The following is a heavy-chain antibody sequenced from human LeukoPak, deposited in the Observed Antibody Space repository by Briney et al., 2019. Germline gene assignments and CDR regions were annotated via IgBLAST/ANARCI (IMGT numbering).Heavy chain of an antibody. CDR2: IYTSGST. Sequence: SETLSLTCTVSGGSISSYYWSWIRQPAGKGLEWIGRIYTSGSTNYNPSLKSRVTMSVDTSKNQFSLKLSSVTAADTAVYYCAREISRYHWKYEDYMDVWGKGTTVTVSS. V-gene: IGHV4-4*07. CDR1: GGSISSYY. D-gene: IGHD1-7*01. J-gene: IGHJ6*03. CDR3: AREISRYHWKYEDYMDV.